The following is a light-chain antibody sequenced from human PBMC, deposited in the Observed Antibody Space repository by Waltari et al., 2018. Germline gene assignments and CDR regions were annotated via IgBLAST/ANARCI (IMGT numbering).Light chain of an antibody. V-gene: IGKV3D-15*03. CDR2: DAS. CDR3: QQYNNWLYT. Sequence: RVMTQSPATLSVSPGETATLPCRASQSASTNLAWYQQKAGQAPRLLIYDASIRATGVPARFSGRGAGTEFTLTITVLQSEDFAVYYCQQYNNWLYTFGQGTKLEIK. CDR1: QSASTN. J-gene: IGKJ2*01.